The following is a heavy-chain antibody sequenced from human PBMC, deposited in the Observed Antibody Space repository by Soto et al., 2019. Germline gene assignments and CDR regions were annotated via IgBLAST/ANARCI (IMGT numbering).Heavy chain of an antibody. CDR3: ARGGCSGGSCDGRFEH. CDR1: VGSISSGGYS. J-gene: IGHJ5*02. Sequence: HLLLQESGSGLVKPSQTLSLTCAVSVGSISSGGYSWRWLRQPPGKGLEWLGYIYHSGSTYYNPFLRGRVARALCRSQNQFSLKLSSVSAADTAVYYCARGGCSGGSCDGRFEHWGQGTLVSVAS. D-gene: IGHD2-15*01. V-gene: IGHV4-30-2*01. CDR2: IYHSGST.